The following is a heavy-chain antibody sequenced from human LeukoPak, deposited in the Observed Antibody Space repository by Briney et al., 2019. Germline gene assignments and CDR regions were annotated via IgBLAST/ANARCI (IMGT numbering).Heavy chain of an antibody. CDR1: GFTFSSYA. J-gene: IGHJ4*02. V-gene: IGHV3-23*01. CDR3: AKGDLEWLLSNFDY. Sequence: GGSLRLSCAASGFTFSSYAMSWVRQAPGKGLEWVSSISDSGGRTYHADSVKGRFTISRDNSKNTLYLQMNSLRAEDTAVYYCAKGDLEWLLSNFDYWGQGTPVTVSS. CDR2: ISDSGGRT. D-gene: IGHD3-3*01.